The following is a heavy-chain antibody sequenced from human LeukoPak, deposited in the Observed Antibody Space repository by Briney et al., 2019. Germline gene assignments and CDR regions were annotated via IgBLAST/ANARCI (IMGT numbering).Heavy chain of an antibody. CDR1: GFTFSDYY. V-gene: IGHV3-11*06. CDR2: ISSSSSYT. CDR3: ARDGGSSGYYPPGAGHYGMDV. J-gene: IGHJ6*02. D-gene: IGHD3-22*01. Sequence: KPGGSLRLSCAASGFTFSDYYMSWIRQAPGKGLEWVSYISSSSSYTNYADSVKGRFTISRDNAKNSLYLQMNSLRAEDTAVYYCARDGGSSGYYPPGAGHYGMDVWGQGTTVTVSS.